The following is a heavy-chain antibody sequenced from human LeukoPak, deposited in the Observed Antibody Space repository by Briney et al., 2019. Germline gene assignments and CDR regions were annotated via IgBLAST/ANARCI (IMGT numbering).Heavy chain of an antibody. CDR2: ISTDNGDT. V-gene: IGHV1-18*01. CDR1: GYTFTTYG. Sequence: ASVKVSCKASGYTFTTYGITWVRQAPGQGLEWMGWISTDNGDTNYAQKLQGRVTMTTDTSTSTAYMELRSLRSDDTAVYYCAREGLGELTLDCWGQGTLVTVSS. CDR3: AREGLGELTLDC. J-gene: IGHJ4*02. D-gene: IGHD3-16*01.